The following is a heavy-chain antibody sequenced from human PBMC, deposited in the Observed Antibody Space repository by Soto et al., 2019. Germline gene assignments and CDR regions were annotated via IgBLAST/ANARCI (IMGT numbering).Heavy chain of an antibody. CDR2: ISAYNGNT. Sequence: QIQLVQSGGEVKKPGASVKVSCKSSGYNFISHSITWVRQAPGQGLEWMGRISAYNGNTNHAQKFQGRLTMTTDTSTSSAYMFLSSLISGDTAVYCCAGGAFCGGAPGCRDMDVWGPGTTVTVSS. CDR3: AGGAFCGGAPGCRDMDV. V-gene: IGHV1-18*01. CDR1: GYNFISHS. D-gene: IGHD2-21*01. J-gene: IGHJ6*02.